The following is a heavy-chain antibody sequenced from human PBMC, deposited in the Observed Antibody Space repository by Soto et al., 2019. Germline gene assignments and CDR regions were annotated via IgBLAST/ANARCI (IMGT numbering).Heavy chain of an antibody. CDR2: IYHSGSP. V-gene: IGHV4-4*02. CDR1: GGSISSSNW. J-gene: IGHJ4*02. D-gene: IGHD3-10*01. CDR3: ARRWGEGRVDY. Sequence: QVQLQESGPGLVKPSGTLSLTCAVSGGSISSSNWWSWVRQPPGKGLQWIGEIYHSGSPNYIPSLKRRVTISVDKSRNRFSLKLSSVTAADTAVYYCARRWGEGRVDYWGQGTLVTVSS.